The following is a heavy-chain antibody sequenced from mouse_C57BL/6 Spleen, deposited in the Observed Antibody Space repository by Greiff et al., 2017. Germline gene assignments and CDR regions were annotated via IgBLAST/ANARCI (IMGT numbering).Heavy chain of an antibody. Sequence: EVQLQQSGPELVKPGASVKISCKASGYTFTDYYMNWVKQSHGKSLEWIGDINPNNGGTSYNQKFKGKATLTVDKSSSTAYMELRSLTSEDSAVYYCARSLGYYGSSWYFDVWGTGTTVTVSS. J-gene: IGHJ1*03. CDR2: INPNNGGT. CDR1: GYTFTDYY. V-gene: IGHV1-26*01. CDR3: ARSLGYYGSSWYFDV. D-gene: IGHD1-1*01.